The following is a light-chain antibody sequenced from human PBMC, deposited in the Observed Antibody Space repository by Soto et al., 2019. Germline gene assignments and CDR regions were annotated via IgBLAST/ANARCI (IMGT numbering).Light chain of an antibody. J-gene: IGKJ1*01. Sequence: EIVLTQSPDTLSLSPGERATLSCRASQSVSSNNLAWYQHKPGQPPRLLIYVASRRATGIPDRFSGSGSGSEFTLTITRLEPEDFAVYYCQQHGSGPWTFDQGTKVEIK. CDR1: QSVSSNN. CDR2: VAS. V-gene: IGKV3-20*01. CDR3: QQHGSGPWT.